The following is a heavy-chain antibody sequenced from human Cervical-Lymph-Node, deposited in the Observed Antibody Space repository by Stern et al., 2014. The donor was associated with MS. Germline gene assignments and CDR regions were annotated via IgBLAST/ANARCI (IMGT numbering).Heavy chain of an antibody. CDR3: ARSGTVTTKFDF. V-gene: IGHV3-21*01. D-gene: IGHD4-17*01. Sequence: VQLVESGGGLVKPGGSLRLSCAASGFTFSSYSMHWVRQAPGKGLEWVSSISGNGADIYYTDSLKGQFTISRDNTKDSLYLQMNSLRAEDTAVYYCARSGTVTTKFDFWGQGTLVTVSS. J-gene: IGHJ4*02. CDR1: GFTFSSYS. CDR2: ISGNGADI.